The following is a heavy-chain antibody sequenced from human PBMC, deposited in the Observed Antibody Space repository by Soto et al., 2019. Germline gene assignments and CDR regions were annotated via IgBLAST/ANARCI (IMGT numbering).Heavy chain of an antibody. V-gene: IGHV3-7*01. Sequence: PGGSLRLSCAACGFTFSSDGMSWVRQAPGKGLELVANIKQEGSGKYDVDSVKFRFTISRGNAENSLYLQMNSMRAEDTAVYYCARDSPETTYYDILTGYSWRPNAFDIWRQGTMVPVSS. D-gene: IGHD3-9*01. J-gene: IGHJ3*02. CDR2: IKQEGSGK. CDR1: GFTFSSDG. CDR3: ARDSPETTYYDILTGYSWRPNAFDI.